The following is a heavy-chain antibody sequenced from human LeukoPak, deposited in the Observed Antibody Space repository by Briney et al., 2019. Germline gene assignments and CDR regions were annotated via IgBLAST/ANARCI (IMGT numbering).Heavy chain of an antibody. J-gene: IGHJ4*02. CDR1: GGSISSYY. CDR3: VSQEASVDYYDS. Sequence: SETLTLTCTVSGGSISSYYWSWIRQPPGKGLEYIGYIYYSGYTNYNPSLKSRATMSVDTSNNQFSLKLTSVTAADAAMYYCVSQEASVDYYDSWGQGTLVTVSS. V-gene: IGHV4-59*08. CDR2: IYYSGYT. D-gene: IGHD2-21*01.